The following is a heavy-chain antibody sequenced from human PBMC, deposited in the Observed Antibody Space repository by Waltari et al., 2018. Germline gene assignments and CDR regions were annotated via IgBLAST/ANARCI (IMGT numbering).Heavy chain of an antibody. Sequence: QLQLQESGPGLVKPSETLSLTCTVSGGSISSSSYYWGWIRQPPGKGLEWIGSIYYSGSTYYNPSLKSRVTISVDTSKNQFSLKLSSVTAADTAVYYCASLRHIEFENWFDPWGQGTLVTVSS. J-gene: IGHJ5*02. CDR2: IYYSGST. D-gene: IGHD2-21*01. V-gene: IGHV4-39*07. CDR3: ASLRHIEFENWFDP. CDR1: GGSISSSSYY.